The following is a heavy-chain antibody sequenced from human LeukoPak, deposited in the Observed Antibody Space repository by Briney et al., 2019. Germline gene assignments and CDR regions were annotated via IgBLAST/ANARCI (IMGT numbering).Heavy chain of an antibody. CDR1: GGSFSGYY. CDR2: INHSGST. V-gene: IGHV4-34*01. D-gene: IGHD6-19*01. CDR3: ARSSGWRDY. J-gene: IGHJ4*02. Sequence: PSETLSLTCAVYGGSFSGYYWSWIRQPPGKGLEGIGEINHSGSTNYNPSLKSRCTISVHTSKNQFSLKLSSVTAAATPVYYCARSSGWRDYWGQGTLVTVSS.